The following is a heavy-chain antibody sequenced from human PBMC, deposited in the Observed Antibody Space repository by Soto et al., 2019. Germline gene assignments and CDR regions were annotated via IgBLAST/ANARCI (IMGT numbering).Heavy chain of an antibody. CDR3: AKSGPDGFCSGGRCYFDY. D-gene: IGHD2-15*01. J-gene: IGHJ4*02. CDR2: ISWNSNII. Sequence: EVQLVESGGGLVQPGRSLRLSCAASGFTFDDYAMHWVRRVPGKGLEWVSSISWNSNIIGYADSVKGRFTISRDNAKNSQYLQMNSLRPEDTALYYCAKSGPDGFCSGGRCYFDYWGQGTLVTVSS. CDR1: GFTFDDYA. V-gene: IGHV3-9*01.